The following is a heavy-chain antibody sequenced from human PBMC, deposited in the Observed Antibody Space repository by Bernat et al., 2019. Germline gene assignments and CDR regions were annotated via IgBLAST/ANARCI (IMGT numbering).Heavy chain of an antibody. CDR2: IKQDGSEK. D-gene: IGHD3-10*01. Sequence: EVQLVESGGGLVQPGGSLRLSCAASGFTFSSYWMSWVRQAPGKGLEWVANIKQDGSEKYYVDSVKGRFTISRDNAKNSLYLQMNSLRAEDTAVYYCAREISYYYGSGSYFDGEPYFDYWGQGTLVTVSS. V-gene: IGHV3-7*03. CDR1: GFTFSSYW. CDR3: AREISYYYGSGSYFDGEPYFDY. J-gene: IGHJ4*02.